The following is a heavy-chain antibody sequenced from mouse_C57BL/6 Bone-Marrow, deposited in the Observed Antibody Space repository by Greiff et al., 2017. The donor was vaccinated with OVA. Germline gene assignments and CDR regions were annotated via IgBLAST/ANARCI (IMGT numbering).Heavy chain of an antibody. CDR2: IHPNSGST. V-gene: IGHV1-64*01. CDR3: ERPSSSSYWYFDV. D-gene: IGHD1-1*01. J-gene: IGHJ1*03. CDR1: GYTFTSYW. Sequence: VQLQQPGAELVKPGASVKLSCKASGYTFTSYWMHWVKQRPGQGLEWIGMIHPNSGSTNYNEKFKSKATLTVDKSSSTAYMQLSSLTSEDSSVFYCERPSSSSYWYFDVWGTGTTVTVSS.